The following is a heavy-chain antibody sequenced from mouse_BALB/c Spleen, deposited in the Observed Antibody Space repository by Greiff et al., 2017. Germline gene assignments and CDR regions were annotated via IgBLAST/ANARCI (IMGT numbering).Heavy chain of an antibody. CDR1: GISITTGNYR. CDR3: ARALPPYAMDY. V-gene: IGHV3-5*02. J-gene: IGHJ4*01. Sequence: EVQLQQSGPGLVKPSQTVSLTCTVTGISITTGNYRWSWIRQFPGNKLEWIGYVYYSGTITYNPSLTSRTTITRDTSKNQFFLEMNSLTAEDTATYYCARALPPYAMDYWGQGTSVTVSS. D-gene: IGHD2-10*01. CDR2: VYYSGTI.